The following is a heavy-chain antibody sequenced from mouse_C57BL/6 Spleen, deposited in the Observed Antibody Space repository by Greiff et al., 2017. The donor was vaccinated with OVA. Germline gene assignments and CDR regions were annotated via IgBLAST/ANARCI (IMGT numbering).Heavy chain of an antibody. J-gene: IGHJ4*01. D-gene: IGHD2-4*01. CDR2: INPGSGGT. V-gene: IGHV1-55*01. CDR3: AREDYDYDWRAYAMDY. Sequence: QVQLQQPGAELVKPGASVKMSCKASGYTFTSYWITWVKQRPGQGLEWIGVINPGSGGTNYNEKFKGKATLTADKSSSTAYMQLSSLTSEDSAVYFCAREDYDYDWRAYAMDYWGQGTSVTVSS. CDR1: GYTFTSYW.